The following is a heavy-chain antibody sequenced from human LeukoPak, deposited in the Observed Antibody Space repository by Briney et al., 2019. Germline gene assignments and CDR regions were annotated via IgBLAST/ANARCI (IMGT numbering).Heavy chain of an antibody. D-gene: IGHD2-15*01. V-gene: IGHV4-4*08. J-gene: IGHJ6*03. CDR1: DDSITMYY. CDR2: ISTIGST. CDR3: ARDGCGGSCFHYYYYYMDV. Sequence: SETLSLTCSVSDDSITMYYWTWIRQPPGKGLEWIGRISTIGSTNYNPSLNSRVTISIDTSKNQFSLKLSSVTAADTAVYYCARDGCGGSCFHYYYYYMDVWGKGTTVTISS.